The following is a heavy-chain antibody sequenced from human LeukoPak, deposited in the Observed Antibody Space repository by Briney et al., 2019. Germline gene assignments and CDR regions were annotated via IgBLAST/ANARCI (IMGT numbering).Heavy chain of an antibody. CDR3: ARDDYGGTGY. D-gene: IGHD4/OR15-4a*01. CDR1: GFTFSNYW. Sequence: GGSLRLSCAASGFTFSNYWMSWVRQAPGKGLEWVANIKPDGSEKYYVDSVKGRFTISRDIAKNSLYLQMNSLRAEDAAVYYCARDDYGGTGYWGQGTLVTVSS. V-gene: IGHV3-7*01. CDR2: IKPDGSEK. J-gene: IGHJ4*02.